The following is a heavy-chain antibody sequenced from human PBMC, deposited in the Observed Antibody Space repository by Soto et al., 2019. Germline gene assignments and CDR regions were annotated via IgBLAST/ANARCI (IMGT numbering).Heavy chain of an antibody. V-gene: IGHV3-20*04. CDR3: ARAGLALFDH. Sequence: GSLRLSCAASGFTFDDYGLKWVRQAPGKGLEWVSAIDWNGGATSYADSVKGRFTISRDNAKNSLYLQMNSLTAVDSAVYYCARAGLALFDHWGQGTLVTVSS. CDR2: IDWNGGAT. D-gene: IGHD3-9*01. J-gene: IGHJ4*02. CDR1: GFTFDDYG.